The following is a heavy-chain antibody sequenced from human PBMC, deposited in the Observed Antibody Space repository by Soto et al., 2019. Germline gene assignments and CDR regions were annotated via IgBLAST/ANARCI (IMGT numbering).Heavy chain of an antibody. CDR3: ARGGSVRGVSYYFDY. CDR1: GGSISSGGYY. CDR2: IYYSGST. D-gene: IGHD3-10*01. V-gene: IGHV4-31*03. Sequence: QVQLQESGPGLVKPSQTLSLTCTVSGGSISSGGYYWSWIRQHPGKGLEWIGYIYYSGSTYYNPPLKSRVTISVDTSKNQFSLKLSSVTAADTAVYYCARGGSVRGVSYYFDYWGQGTLVTVSS. J-gene: IGHJ4*02.